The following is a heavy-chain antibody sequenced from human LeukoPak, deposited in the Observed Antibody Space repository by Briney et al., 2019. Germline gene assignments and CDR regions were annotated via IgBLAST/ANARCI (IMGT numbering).Heavy chain of an antibody. CDR1: GYSFTSYW. V-gene: IGHV5-51*01. CDR2: IYPGDSDT. D-gene: IGHD6-19*01. J-gene: IGHJ5*02. CDR3: ARHNTVAGFDP. Sequence: GESLKISCKGSGYSFTSYWIAWVRRMPGKGLEWMGIIYPGDSDTRHSPSFQGQVTISADKSISTAYLQWSSLKASDTAMYYCARHNTVAGFDPWGQGTLVTVSS.